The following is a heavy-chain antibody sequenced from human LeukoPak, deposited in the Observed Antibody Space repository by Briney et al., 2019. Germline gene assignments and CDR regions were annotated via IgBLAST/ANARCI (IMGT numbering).Heavy chain of an antibody. Sequence: GASVKVSCKASGYTFTSYGISWVRQAPGQRLEWMGWISAYNGNTNYAQKLQGRVTMTTDTSTSTAYMELRSLRSDDTAVYYCARGGTGYYDSSGYYWLRYWGQGTLVTVSS. CDR1: GYTFTSYG. CDR2: ISAYNGNT. J-gene: IGHJ4*02. D-gene: IGHD3-22*01. V-gene: IGHV1-18*01. CDR3: ARGGTGYYDSSGYYWLRY.